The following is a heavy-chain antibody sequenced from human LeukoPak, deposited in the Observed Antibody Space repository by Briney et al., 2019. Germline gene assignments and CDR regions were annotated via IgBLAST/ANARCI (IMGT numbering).Heavy chain of an antibody. CDR2: ISGSGGST. D-gene: IGHD3-22*01. CDR1: GFAFDGYG. CDR3: AKEGYCYDSSGYSTYAEYFQH. J-gene: IGHJ1*01. V-gene: IGHV3-23*01. Sequence: GGSLRLSCAASGFAFDGYGMNWVRQAPGKGLEWVSAISGSGGSTYYADSVKGRFTISRDNSKNTLYLQMNSLRAEDTAVYYCAKEGYCYDSSGYSTYAEYFQHWGQGTLVTVSS.